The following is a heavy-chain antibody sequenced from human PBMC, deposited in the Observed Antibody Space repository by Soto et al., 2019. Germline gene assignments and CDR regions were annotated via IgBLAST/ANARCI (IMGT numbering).Heavy chain of an antibody. V-gene: IGHV1-3*01. CDR2: INAGNGNT. J-gene: IGHJ5*02. Sequence: ASVKVSCKASGYTFTSYAMHWVRQAPGQRLEWMGWINAGNGNTKYSQKFQGRVTMTRNTSISTAYMELSSLRSEDTAVYYCARGLVRKKLKGGTSWGQGTLVTVS. CDR1: GYTFTSYA. CDR3: ARGLVRKKLKGGTS. D-gene: IGHD6-6*01.